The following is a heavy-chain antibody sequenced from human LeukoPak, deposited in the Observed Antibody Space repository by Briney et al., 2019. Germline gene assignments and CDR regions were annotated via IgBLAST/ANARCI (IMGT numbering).Heavy chain of an antibody. CDR3: ARTNGDFWSGYYISYYYYGMDV. V-gene: IGHV4-61*01. CDR2: IYYSGGT. J-gene: IGHJ6*02. Sequence: PSETLSLTCTVSGGSVSSGSYYWSWIRQPLGKGLEWIGYIYYSGGTNYNPSLKSRVTISVDTSKNQFSLKLSSVTAADTAVYYCARTNGDFWSGYYISYYYYGMDVWGQGTTVTVSS. D-gene: IGHD3-3*01. CDR1: GGSVSSGSYY.